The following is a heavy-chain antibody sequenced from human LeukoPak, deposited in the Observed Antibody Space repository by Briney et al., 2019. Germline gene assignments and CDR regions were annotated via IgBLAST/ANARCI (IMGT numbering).Heavy chain of an antibody. CDR2: IQYDGSNQ. D-gene: IGHD3-3*01. V-gene: IGHV3-30*02. Sequence: GGSLRLSCAAYGFTFSSYGMHWVRQAPGKGLEWVAYIQYDGSNQQYADSVKGRFSISRDRSKNIPYLQMNSLRPEDTAVYYCARGSRLGVVERDAFDIWGQGTMVTVSS. CDR1: GFTFSSYG. J-gene: IGHJ3*02. CDR3: ARGSRLGVVERDAFDI.